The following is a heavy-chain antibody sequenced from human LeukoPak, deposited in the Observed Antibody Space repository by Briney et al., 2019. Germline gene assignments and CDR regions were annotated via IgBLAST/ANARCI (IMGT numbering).Heavy chain of an antibody. Sequence: GGSLRLSCAASGFTFSSYTMHWIRQAPGKGLEWVSSISGSNSYIFYADSVKGRITISRDNARNSLYLQMNSLRAEDTAVYYCATSHYYFDYWGQGTLVTVSS. J-gene: IGHJ4*02. CDR1: GFTFSSYT. CDR3: ATSHYYFDY. CDR2: ISGSNSYI. V-gene: IGHV3-21*01.